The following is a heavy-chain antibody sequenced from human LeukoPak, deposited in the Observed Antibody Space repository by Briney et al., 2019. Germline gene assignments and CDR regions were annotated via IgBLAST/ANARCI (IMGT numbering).Heavy chain of an antibody. Sequence: SETLSLTCAVYGGSFSGYYWSWIRQPPGKGLEWIGEINHSGSTNYNPSLKSRVTISVDTSKNQFSPKLSSVTAADTAVYYCAAGYYDSSGYYPLGNLDYWGQGTLVTVSS. CDR1: GGSFSGYY. J-gene: IGHJ4*02. CDR3: AAGYYDSSGYYPLGNLDY. CDR2: INHSGST. D-gene: IGHD3-22*01. V-gene: IGHV4-34*01.